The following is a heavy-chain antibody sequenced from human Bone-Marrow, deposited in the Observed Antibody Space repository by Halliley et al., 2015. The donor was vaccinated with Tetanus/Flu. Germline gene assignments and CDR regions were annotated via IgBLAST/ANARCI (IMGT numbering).Heavy chain of an antibody. CDR2: SGER. J-gene: IGHJ4*02. CDR3: ARGGVGATRGSPLDF. V-gene: IGHV1-18*01. D-gene: IGHD1-26*01. Sequence: SGERNYVQKFQGRVTMTTDKSTNTAYLELRSLKSDDTAVYYCARGGVGATRGSPLDFWGQGTSVTVSS.